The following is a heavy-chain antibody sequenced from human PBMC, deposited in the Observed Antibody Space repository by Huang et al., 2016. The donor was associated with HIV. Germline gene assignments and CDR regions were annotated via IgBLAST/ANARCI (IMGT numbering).Heavy chain of an antibody. CDR3: AKGRATILDRLDS. J-gene: IGHJ4*02. D-gene: IGHD3-3*01. Sequence: EVQLLESGGGLVRPGGSLRLSCAASGVTFSRSAMSGVRQAPGKGMEWVSVISSNGETSDYTDSVKGRFTISRDNSKNTVSMQMHSLRVEDTAVYYCAKGRATILDRLDSWGQGTLVTVSS. CDR2: ISSNGETS. V-gene: IGHV3-23*01. CDR1: GVTFSRSA.